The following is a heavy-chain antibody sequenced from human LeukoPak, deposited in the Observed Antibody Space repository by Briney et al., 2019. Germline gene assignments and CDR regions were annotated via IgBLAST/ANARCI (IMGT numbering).Heavy chain of an antibody. CDR1: GFTFSSYG. CDR3: ARVGLYCSSTSCRYYYYGMDV. J-gene: IGHJ6*02. V-gene: IGHV3-33*01. D-gene: IGHD2-2*01. Sequence: PGGSLRLSCAASGFTFSSYGTHWVRQAPGKGLEWVAVIWYDGSNKHYADSVKGRFTISRDNSKNTLYLQMNSLRAEDTAVYYCARVGLYCSSTSCRYYYYGMDVWGQGTTVTVSS. CDR2: IWYDGSNK.